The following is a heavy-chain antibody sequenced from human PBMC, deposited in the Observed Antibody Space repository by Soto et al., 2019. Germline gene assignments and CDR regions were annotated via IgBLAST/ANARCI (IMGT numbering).Heavy chain of an antibody. J-gene: IGHJ4*02. CDR2: IYYSGST. CDR3: ARQVGGWAPWYFDY. CDR1: GGSISSYY. V-gene: IGHV4-59*08. D-gene: IGHD6-19*01. Sequence: SETLSLTCTVSGGSISSYYWSWIRQPPGKGLEWIGYIYYSGSTNYNPSLKSRVTISVDTSKNQFSLKLSSVTAADTAVYYCARQVGGWAPWYFDYWGQGTLVTVS.